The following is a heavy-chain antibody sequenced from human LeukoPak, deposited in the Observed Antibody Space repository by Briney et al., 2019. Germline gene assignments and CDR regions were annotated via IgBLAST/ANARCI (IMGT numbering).Heavy chain of an antibody. J-gene: IGHJ4*02. V-gene: IGHV3-23*01. CDR3: AKAPVTSCRGAYCYPFDS. D-gene: IGHD2-21*01. CDR2: ISGSGGSA. Sequence: PGGSLRLSCAASGFTFSSYGMSWVRQAPVKGLEWVSAISGSGGSAYHADSVRGRFTISRDNSKNTLYLQMNSLRAEDAAVYFCAKAPVTSCRGAYCYPFDSWGQGTLVTVSS. CDR1: GFTFSSYG.